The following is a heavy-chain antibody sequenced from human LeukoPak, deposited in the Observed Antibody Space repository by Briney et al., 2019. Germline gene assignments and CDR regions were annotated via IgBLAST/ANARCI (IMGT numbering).Heavy chain of an antibody. J-gene: IGHJ3*02. CDR2: IKQDGSEK. Sequence: GGSLRLSCVASGFTFSSYWMSWVRQAPGKGLEWVANIKQDGSEKNYVGSVKGRFTISRDNAKNSLYLQMNSLRAEDTAVYYCARDPGDSSGYAFDIWGQGTMVTVSS. V-gene: IGHV3-7*01. CDR3: ARDPGDSSGYAFDI. CDR1: GFTFSSYW. D-gene: IGHD3-22*01.